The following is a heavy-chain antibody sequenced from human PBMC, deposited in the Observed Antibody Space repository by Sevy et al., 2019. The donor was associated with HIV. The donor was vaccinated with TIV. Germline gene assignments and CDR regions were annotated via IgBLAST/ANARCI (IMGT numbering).Heavy chain of an antibody. V-gene: IGHV3-15*01. J-gene: IGHJ4*02. CDR1: GFTFTNVW. CDR2: IKSNTDGATT. Sequence: GESLKISCAASGFTFTNVWMSWVRQAPGKGLEWVGRIKSNTDGATTDYAAPVKGRFTISRDDSKNTLYLQMNSLKTDDTAVCYCTIYPVHFVWGQGTLVTVSS. D-gene: IGHD2-2*02. CDR3: TIYPVHFV.